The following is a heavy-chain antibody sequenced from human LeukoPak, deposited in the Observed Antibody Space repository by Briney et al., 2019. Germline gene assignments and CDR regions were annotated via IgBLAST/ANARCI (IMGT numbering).Heavy chain of an antibody. J-gene: IGHJ4*02. V-gene: IGHV1-3*01. CDR3: ASYDYVWGSYYTTPLDY. CDR2: INAGNGNT. CDR1: GYTFTSYA. Sequence: GASVTVSCTASGYTFTSYAMHWVRQAPGQRLEWMGWINAGNGNTKYSQKFQGRVTITRDTSASTAYMELSSLRSEDTAVYYCASYDYVWGSYYTTPLDYWGQGTLVTVSS. D-gene: IGHD3-16*01.